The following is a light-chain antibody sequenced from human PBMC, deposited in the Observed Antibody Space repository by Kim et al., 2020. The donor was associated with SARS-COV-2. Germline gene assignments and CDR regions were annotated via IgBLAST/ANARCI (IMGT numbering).Light chain of an antibody. V-gene: IGLV1-51*01. CDR1: SSNIGKNY. CDR3: GTWDSSLSVFV. Sequence: QSALTQPPSVSAAPGQKVTLSCSGSSSNIGKNYVSWYQQLPGTAPKLLIYDNNKRPSGIPDRFSGSKSGTSATLGITGLQTGDEADYYCGTWDSSLSVFVFGTGTKVTVL. CDR2: DNN. J-gene: IGLJ1*01.